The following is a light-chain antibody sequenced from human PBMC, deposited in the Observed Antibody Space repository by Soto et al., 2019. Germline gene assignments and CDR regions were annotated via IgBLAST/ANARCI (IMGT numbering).Light chain of an antibody. CDR3: ASYTTSSTYV. CDR1: SGDVGGYSY. J-gene: IGLJ1*01. Sequence: QSVLTQPASVSGSPGQSIAISCTGTSGDVGGYSYVSWYQQQPGKAPKLVISDVSNRPSGVSDRFSGSKSGNTASLTISGLQTEDEADYYCASYTTSSTYVFGTGTKLTVL. V-gene: IGLV2-14*01. CDR2: DVS.